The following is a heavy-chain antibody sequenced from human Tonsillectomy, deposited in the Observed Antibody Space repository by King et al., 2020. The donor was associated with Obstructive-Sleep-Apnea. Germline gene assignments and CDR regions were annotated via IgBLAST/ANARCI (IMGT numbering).Heavy chain of an antibody. Sequence: QLVQSGPVMKRPGVSLRISCKGSGYTLTQSFITWVRQTPGKGLECVGQIDPRDSYTDYTPSFQGRVTISIDNSITTAYLQWSSLKASDTAIYYCARFSMAGVHWGQGTPVTVSS. V-gene: IGHV5-10-1*03. CDR1: GYTLTQSF. CDR2: IDPRDSYT. D-gene: IGHD6-19*01. J-gene: IGHJ1*01. CDR3: ARFSMAGVH.